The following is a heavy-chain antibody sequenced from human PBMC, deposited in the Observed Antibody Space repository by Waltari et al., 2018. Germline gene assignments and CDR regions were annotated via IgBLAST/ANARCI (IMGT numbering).Heavy chain of an antibody. J-gene: IGHJ4*02. CDR3: ARAPRGFTYGNVVY. CDR1: GFTFSDYT. V-gene: IGHV3-21*02. Sequence: EVQLVESGGGQVRPGGSQRLSCAASGFTFSDYTMNWVRQAPGKGLEWVSSISGSSSFIYYADSVKGRFTISRDNTKNSLFLLMNNRGAEDTAVYYCARAPRGFTYGNVVYWGQGTLVIVSS. D-gene: IGHD5-18*01. CDR2: ISGSSSFI.